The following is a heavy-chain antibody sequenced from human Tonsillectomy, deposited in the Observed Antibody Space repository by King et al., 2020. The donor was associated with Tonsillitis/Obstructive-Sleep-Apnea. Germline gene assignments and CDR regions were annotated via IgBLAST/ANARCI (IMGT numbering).Heavy chain of an antibody. CDR2: IYPGDSDT. J-gene: IGHJ2*01. CDR1: GYSFTSYW. CDR3: ARPYCGGDCHQRWYFDL. V-gene: IGHV5-51*03. D-gene: IGHD2-21*02. Sequence: DVQLVESGAEVKKPGESLKISCTGSGYSFTSYWIGWVRQMPGKGLEWMGIIYPGDSDTRYSPSFQGQVTISADKSISTAYLQWSSLKASDTAMYYCARPYCGGDCHQRWYFDLWGRGTLVTVSS.